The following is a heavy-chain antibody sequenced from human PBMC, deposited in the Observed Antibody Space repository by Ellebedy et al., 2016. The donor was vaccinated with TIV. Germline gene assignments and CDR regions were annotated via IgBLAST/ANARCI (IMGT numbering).Heavy chain of an antibody. Sequence: PGGSLRLSCAASGFTLTEYGMMWVRQAPEKGLEWVSSISATGVSKYYADSVKGRFTISRDLPKHTLYLQMYGLIVEDTATYYCAKDVAARPEVGDYWGQGTQVTVSS. CDR2: ISATGVSK. J-gene: IGHJ4*02. CDR3: AKDVAARPEVGDY. CDR1: GFTLTEYG. D-gene: IGHD1-26*01. V-gene: IGHV3-23*01.